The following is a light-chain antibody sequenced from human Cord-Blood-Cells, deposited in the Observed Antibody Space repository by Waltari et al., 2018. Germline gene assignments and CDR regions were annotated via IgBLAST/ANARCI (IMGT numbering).Light chain of an antibody. J-gene: IGKJ3*01. CDR1: QSVLYSSNNQNY. CDR3: QQYYSTPFP. V-gene: IGKV4-1*01. Sequence: DIVMTQSPDSLAVSLGERATINCKSSQSVLYSSNNQNYLAWYQQKPGQPPKLLIYWASTRESGVPDRFSGSGSGTDFTLTISSLQAEDVAVYYCQQYYSTPFPFGPGTKVDIK. CDR2: WAS.